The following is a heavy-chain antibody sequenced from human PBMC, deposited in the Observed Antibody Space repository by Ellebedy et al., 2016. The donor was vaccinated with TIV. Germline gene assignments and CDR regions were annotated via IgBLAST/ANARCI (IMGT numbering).Heavy chain of an antibody. D-gene: IGHD5-24*01. Sequence: GGSLRLSCAASGFTFSSFGMHWVRQAPGKGLEWVSSISSSSSYIYYADSVKGRFTISRDNAKNSLYLQMNSLRAEDTAVYYCARDRVWYFDLWGRGTLVTVSS. V-gene: IGHV3-21*01. CDR1: GFTFSSFG. CDR3: ARDRVWYFDL. J-gene: IGHJ2*01. CDR2: ISSSSSYI.